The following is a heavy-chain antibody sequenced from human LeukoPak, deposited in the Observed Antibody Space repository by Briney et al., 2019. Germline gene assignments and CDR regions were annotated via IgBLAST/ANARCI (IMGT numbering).Heavy chain of an antibody. Sequence: SETLSLTCAVSGGSISSSNWWSWVRQPPGKGLEWIGEMYHSGSTNYNPSLKSRVTISVDTSKNQFSLKLSSVTAADTAVYYCARRLRYFDWLFFTSWFDPWGQGILVTVSS. CDR1: GGSISSSNW. V-gene: IGHV4-4*02. CDR2: MYHSGST. D-gene: IGHD3-9*01. J-gene: IGHJ5*02. CDR3: ARRLRYFDWLFFTSWFDP.